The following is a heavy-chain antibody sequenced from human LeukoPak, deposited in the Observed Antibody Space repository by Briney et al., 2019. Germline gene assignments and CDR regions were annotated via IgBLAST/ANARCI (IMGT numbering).Heavy chain of an antibody. D-gene: IGHD6-19*01. V-gene: IGHV3-23*01. CDR2: ISGSGGST. CDR1: GFTFSSYA. Sequence: GGSLRLSCAASGFTFSSYAMSWVRQAPGKGLEWVSAISGSGGSTYYADSVKGRFTISRDNSKNTLYLQMNSLRAEDTTVYYCARVAVALPSILVYFDYWGQGTLVTVSS. J-gene: IGHJ4*02. CDR3: ARVAVALPSILVYFDY.